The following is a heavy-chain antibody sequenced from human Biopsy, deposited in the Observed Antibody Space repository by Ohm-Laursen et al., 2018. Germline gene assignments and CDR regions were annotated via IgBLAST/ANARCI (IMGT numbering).Heavy chain of an antibody. D-gene: IGHD3-10*01. CDR2: IIPFFGTP. CDR3: ATGPYYDTRFYYNVRPFDF. CDR1: GGSFSSYA. V-gene: IGHV1-69*06. Sequence: ASVKVSCKPSGGSFSSYAISWVRQAPGQGIEWMGGIIPFFGTPNYAQMFQGRVTITADTSTSTAYMEVTSLRSDDTAVYYCATGPYYDTRFYYNVRPFDFWGQGTLVTVSS. J-gene: IGHJ4*02.